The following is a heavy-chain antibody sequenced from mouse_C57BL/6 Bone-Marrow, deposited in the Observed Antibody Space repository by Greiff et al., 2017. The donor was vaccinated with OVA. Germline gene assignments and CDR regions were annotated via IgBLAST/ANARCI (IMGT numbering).Heavy chain of an antibody. J-gene: IGHJ3*01. Sequence: VKLLESGPGLVQPSQSLSITCTVSGFSLTSYGVHWVRQSPGKGLEWLGVIWSGGSTDYNAAFISRLSISKDNSKSHVFFKMNSLQADDTAIYYCASRRAYWGQGTLVTVSA. V-gene: IGHV2-2*01. CDR1: GFSLTSYG. CDR3: ASRRAY. CDR2: IWSGGST.